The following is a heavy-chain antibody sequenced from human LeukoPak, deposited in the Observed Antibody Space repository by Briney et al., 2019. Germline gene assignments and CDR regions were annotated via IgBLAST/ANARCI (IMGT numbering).Heavy chain of an antibody. V-gene: IGHV3-30-3*01. CDR3: ASDLDYGDIDDSFDV. Sequence: GGSLRLSCAASGFTFSSYAMHWVRQAPGKGLEWVAVISYDGSNKYYADSVKGRFTISRDNSKNTLYLQMNSLGAEDTAAYHCASDLDYGDIDDSFDVWGQGTMVTVSS. J-gene: IGHJ3*01. D-gene: IGHD4-17*01. CDR1: GFTFSSYA. CDR2: ISYDGSNK.